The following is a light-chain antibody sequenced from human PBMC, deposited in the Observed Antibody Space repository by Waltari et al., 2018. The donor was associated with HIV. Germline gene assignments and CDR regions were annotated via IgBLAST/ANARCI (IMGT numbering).Light chain of an antibody. CDR3: CSYAGSYTLV. V-gene: IGLV2-11*01. Sequence: QSALTQPRSVSGAPGPSVTISCNGTSSDVGGYNYVSWYQQHPGKAPKLMIYDVSKRPSGVPDRFSGSKSGNTASLTISGLQAEDEADYYCCSYAGSYTLVFGGGTKLTVL. CDR1: SSDVGGYNY. CDR2: DVS. J-gene: IGLJ2*01.